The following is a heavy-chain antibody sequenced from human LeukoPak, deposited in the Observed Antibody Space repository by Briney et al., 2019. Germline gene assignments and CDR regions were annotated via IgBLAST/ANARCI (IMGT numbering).Heavy chain of an antibody. CDR1: GGTFGSFA. V-gene: IGHV1-69*05. D-gene: IGHD6-19*01. Sequence: GASVKVSCRASGGTFGSFAISWVRQAPGQGLEWMGGIIPIFGTANYAQKFQGRVTITTDESTSTTYMELSSLRSEDTAVYYCARAQDSSGWAYYYYYMDVWGKGTTVTVSS. CDR3: ARAQDSSGWAYYYYYMDV. J-gene: IGHJ6*03. CDR2: IIPIFGTA.